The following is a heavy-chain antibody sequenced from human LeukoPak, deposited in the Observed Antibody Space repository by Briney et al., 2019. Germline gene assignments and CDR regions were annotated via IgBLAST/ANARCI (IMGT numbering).Heavy chain of an antibody. J-gene: IGHJ6*03. CDR3: AREAAYNFWSDYYQTTYYMDV. CDR2: INHSGST. V-gene: IGHV4-34*01. CDR1: GGSFSGYS. Sequence: PSETLSLTCAVYGGSFSGYSWSWIRQPPGKGLEWIGEINHSGSTNYNPSLKSRVTISVDTSKNQFSLNLSSVTAADTAVYYCAREAAYNFWSDYYQTTYYMDVWGTGTTVTVSS. D-gene: IGHD3-3*01.